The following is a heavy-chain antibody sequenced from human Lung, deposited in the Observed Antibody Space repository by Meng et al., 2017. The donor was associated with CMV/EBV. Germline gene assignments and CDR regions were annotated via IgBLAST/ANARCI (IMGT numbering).Heavy chain of an antibody. CDR2: ISSSSSYI. V-gene: IGHV3-21*01. CDR3: ARIPVAGSWYFDL. CDR1: EFSISTNG. Sequence: AAEFSISTNGMTWVRQVPGRGLEWVSSISSSSSYIYYADSVEGRFTISRDNAKNSLFLLMDSLRAEDTAVYYCARIPVAGSWYFDLWGRGTLVTVSS. D-gene: IGHD6-13*01. J-gene: IGHJ2*01.